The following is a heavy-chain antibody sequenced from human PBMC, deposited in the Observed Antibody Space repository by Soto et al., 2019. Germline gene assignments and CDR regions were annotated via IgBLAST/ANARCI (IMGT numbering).Heavy chain of an antibody. Sequence: EVHLVESGGGLVQPGTSLRPSCSASGFNFDDYPMQWVRQSPGKGLEWVTGIAWNSGGIRYADSVRGRFIISRDNAKNSLYLQMNSLRPEDTALYYCAKDDTFDMWGQWTVVTVSS. J-gene: IGHJ3*02. CDR3: AKDDTFDM. CDR2: IAWNSGGI. V-gene: IGHV3-9*01. CDR1: GFNFDDYP.